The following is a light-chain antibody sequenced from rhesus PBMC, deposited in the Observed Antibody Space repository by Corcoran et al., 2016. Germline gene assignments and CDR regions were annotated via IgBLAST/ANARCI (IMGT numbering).Light chain of an antibody. Sequence: DIQMTQSPSSLSASVGDRVTITCQASQSLSNYLNWYQQKPGKIPKILIYRASSLQSGIPSRFSCSGSGTDITLHISSLQPEDFATYYCQQDYSYPPTFGEGTKVEIK. V-gene: IGKV1S9*01. J-gene: IGKJ4*01. CDR3: QQDYSYPPT. CDR1: QSLSNY. CDR2: RAS.